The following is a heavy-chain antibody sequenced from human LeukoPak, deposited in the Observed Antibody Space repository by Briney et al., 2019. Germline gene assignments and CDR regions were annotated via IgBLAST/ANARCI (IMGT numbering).Heavy chain of an antibody. Sequence: PSETLSLTCAVYGGSFSGYYWSWIRQPPGKGLEWIGEINHSGSTNYNPSLKSRVTISVDTSKNQFSLKLSSATAADTAVYYCASQGGYSLDYWGQGTLVTVSS. CDR1: GGSFSGYY. J-gene: IGHJ4*02. CDR2: INHSGST. D-gene: IGHD5-18*01. V-gene: IGHV4-34*01. CDR3: ASQGGYSLDY.